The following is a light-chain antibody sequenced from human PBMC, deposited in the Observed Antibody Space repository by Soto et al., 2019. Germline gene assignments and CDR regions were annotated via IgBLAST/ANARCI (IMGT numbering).Light chain of an antibody. CDR3: QQYNVWPLT. CDR1: QSVSSN. V-gene: IGKV3-15*01. Sequence: EIAMTQSPATLSVSPGERATLSCRASQSVSSNLALYQQKPRQTPTLLIYVASTMATGIPARFSGSGSGTEFTLTISILQSEDFAVYYCQQYNVWPLTFGGGTKVEFK. J-gene: IGKJ4*01. CDR2: VAS.